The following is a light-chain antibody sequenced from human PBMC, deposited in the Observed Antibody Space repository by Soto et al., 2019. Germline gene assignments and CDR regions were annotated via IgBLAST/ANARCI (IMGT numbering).Light chain of an antibody. J-gene: IGKJ1*01. CDR2: DAS. V-gene: IGKV1-5*01. CDR1: QSISSW. Sequence: DIQMTPSPSTLSASVGDRVTITCRASQSISSWLAWYQQKPGKAPKLLIYDASSLESGVPSRFGGSGSGTEFTLTISSLQPDDFATYYCQQYNSYETFGQGTKVDNK. CDR3: QQYNSYET.